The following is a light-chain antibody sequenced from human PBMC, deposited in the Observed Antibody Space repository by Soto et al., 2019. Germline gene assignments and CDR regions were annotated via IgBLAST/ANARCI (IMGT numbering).Light chain of an antibody. CDR1: SSNIGADYD. V-gene: IGLV1-40*01. Sequence: QSVLTQPPSVSGAPGLRVTISCTGSSSNIGADYDVHWYQQIPGKAPKLLIYSNNKRPSGVPDRFSGSKSGTSASLAITGLQAGDGADNYCLSYADSLSGSGVFGGGPRLTVL. J-gene: IGLJ3*02. CDR2: SNN. CDR3: LSYADSLSGSGV.